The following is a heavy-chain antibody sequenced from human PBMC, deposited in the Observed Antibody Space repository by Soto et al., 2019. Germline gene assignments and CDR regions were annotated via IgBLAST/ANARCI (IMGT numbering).Heavy chain of an antibody. CDR1: GFTLSSCV. CDR3: AKGQEQLVHGVFDY. J-gene: IGHJ4*02. D-gene: IGHD6-6*01. V-gene: IGHV3-23*01. Sequence: PGGSLRLSCAASGFTLSSCVMSWVRQAPGKGLEWVSGIDVGGGGTYYADSVKGRFAISRDNSKNTLYLQMNSLRADDTAVYYCAKGQEQLVHGVFDYWGQGILVTVSS. CDR2: IDVGGGGT.